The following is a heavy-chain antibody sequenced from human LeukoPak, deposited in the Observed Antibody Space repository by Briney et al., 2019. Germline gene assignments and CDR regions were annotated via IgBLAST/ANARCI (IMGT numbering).Heavy chain of an antibody. CDR2: IIPIFGTV. Sequence: GASVKVSCKASGGTFSSYAISWVRQAPGQGLEWMGGIIPIFGTVNYAQKFQGRVTITTDESTSTAYMELSSLRSEDTAVYYCASGYDSSYFDYWGQGTLVTVSS. V-gene: IGHV1-69*05. CDR3: ASGYDSSYFDY. D-gene: IGHD3-22*01. J-gene: IGHJ4*02. CDR1: GGTFSSYA.